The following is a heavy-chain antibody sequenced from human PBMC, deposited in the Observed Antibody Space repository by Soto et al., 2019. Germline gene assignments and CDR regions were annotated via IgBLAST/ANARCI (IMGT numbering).Heavy chain of an antibody. CDR3: VRETRYGAGTQGFDV. Sequence: QVHLQESGPGLVKPSQTLSLTCTVSGASINIPAYYWSWVRQHPERGLEWIGYIYYSESTYYNPSLKNRVTISLDMSKNEFSLKLNSASVADTAIYYCVRETRYGAGTQGFDVWGQGTLVIVSS. CDR2: IYYSEST. CDR1: GASINIPAYY. V-gene: IGHV4-31*03. J-gene: IGHJ4*02. D-gene: IGHD3-10*01.